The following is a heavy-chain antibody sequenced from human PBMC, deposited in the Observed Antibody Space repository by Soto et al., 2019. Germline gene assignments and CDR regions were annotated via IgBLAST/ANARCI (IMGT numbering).Heavy chain of an antibody. D-gene: IGHD6-19*01. V-gene: IGHV3-9*01. CDR2: VSWNSDNI. CDR1: GFTFDHYA. J-gene: IGHJ4*02. Sequence: GGSLRLSCAGSGFTFDHYAMHWVRQAPGKGLEWVSGVSWNSDNIAYADSVRGRFTISRDNAKNSLYLQMNSLRAEDTAFYYCAKDISSGSGWYAVGYWGQGTLVTVSS. CDR3: AKDISSGSGWYAVGY.